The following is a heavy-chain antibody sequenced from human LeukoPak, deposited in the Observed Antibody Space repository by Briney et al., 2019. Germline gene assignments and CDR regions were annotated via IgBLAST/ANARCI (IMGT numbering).Heavy chain of an antibody. D-gene: IGHD2-15*01. CDR3: ARLYRVAATFDP. V-gene: IGHV3-21*01. Sequence: PGGSLRLSCAASGFTFSSYSMNWVRQAPGKGLEWVSSISSSGSYIYYADSVKGRFTISRDNAKNSLYLQMNSLRAEDTAVYYCARLYRVAATFDPWGQGTLVTVSS. CDR2: ISSSGSYI. J-gene: IGHJ5*02. CDR1: GFTFSSYS.